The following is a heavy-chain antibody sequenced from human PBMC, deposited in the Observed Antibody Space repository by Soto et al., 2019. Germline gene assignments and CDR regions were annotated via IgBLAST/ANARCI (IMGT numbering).Heavy chain of an antibody. CDR1: GYTFTSYG. CDR2: ISAYNGNT. D-gene: IGHD2-2*01. J-gene: IGHJ5*02. Sequence: QVQLVQSGAEVKKPGASVKVSCKASGYTFTSYGISWVRQAPGQGLEWMGWISAYNGNTNYAQKLQGRVTMTTDTSTSTAYMELRSLRSDDTAVYYCAREGGNIVVVPAARVVDIAARNWFDPWGQGTLVTVSS. V-gene: IGHV1-18*01. CDR3: AREGGNIVVVPAARVVDIAARNWFDP.